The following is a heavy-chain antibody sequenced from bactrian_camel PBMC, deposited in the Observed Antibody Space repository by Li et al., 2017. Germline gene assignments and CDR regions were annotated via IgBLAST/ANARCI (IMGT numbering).Heavy chain of an antibody. V-gene: IGHV3S61*01. D-gene: IGHD5*01. CDR1: RYTERTTV. CDR2: IGTGEENT. Sequence: HVQLVESGGGSVQAGGSLRLSCTLSRYTERTTVVGWFRQAPGKEREGVAAIGTGEENTHYAGSVKGRATISQDYAKKSVYLQMNNLQPEDTAMYYCAAGWRLGKMTRLAADDFESWGQGTQVHRL. CDR3: AAGWRLGKMTRLAADDFES. J-gene: IGHJ6*01.